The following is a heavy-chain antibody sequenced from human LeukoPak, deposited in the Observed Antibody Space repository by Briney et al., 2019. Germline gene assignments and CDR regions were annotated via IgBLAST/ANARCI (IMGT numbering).Heavy chain of an antibody. Sequence: GGSLRLSCAASGFTFSSYAMSWVRQAPGKGLEWVAAISGSGGSTYYADSVKGRFTISRDNSKNTLYLQMNSLRAEDTAEYYCAKDLYYYDSSGYGWGQGTLVTVSS. CDR1: GFTFSSYA. CDR3: AKDLYYYDSSGYG. D-gene: IGHD3-22*01. J-gene: IGHJ1*01. V-gene: IGHV3-23*01. CDR2: ISGSGGST.